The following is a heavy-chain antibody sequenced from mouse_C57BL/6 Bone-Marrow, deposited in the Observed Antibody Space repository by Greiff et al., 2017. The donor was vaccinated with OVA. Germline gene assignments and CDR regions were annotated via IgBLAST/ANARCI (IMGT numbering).Heavy chain of an antibody. D-gene: IGHD3-2*02. CDR1: GYTFTSYG. CDR2: IYPRSGNT. J-gene: IGHJ3*01. Sequence: VKVVESGAELARPGASVKLSCKASGYTFTSYGISWVKQRTGQGLEWIGEIYPRSGNTYYNEKFKGKATLTADKSSSTAYMELRSLTSEDSAVYFCARSGELRPPFAYWGQGTLVTVSA. V-gene: IGHV1-81*01. CDR3: ARSGELRPPFAY.